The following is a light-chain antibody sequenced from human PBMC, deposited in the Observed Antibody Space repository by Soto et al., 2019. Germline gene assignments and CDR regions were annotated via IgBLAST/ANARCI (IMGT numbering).Light chain of an antibody. CDR3: SLYTSSSTYV. J-gene: IGLJ1*01. CDR1: SSDVGSYNL. CDR2: EGS. Sequence: SALTQPASVSGSPGQSITISCTGTSSDVGSYNLVSWYQQHPGKAPKLMIYEGSKRPSGVSNRFSGSKSGNTASLTISGLQAEDEADYYCSLYTSSSTYVFGTGTKVTV. V-gene: IGLV2-14*02.